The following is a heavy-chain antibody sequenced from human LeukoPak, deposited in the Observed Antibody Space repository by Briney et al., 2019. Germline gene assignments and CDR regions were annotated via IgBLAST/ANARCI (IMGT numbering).Heavy chain of an antibody. V-gene: IGHV3-23*01. Sequence: GGSLRLSCAASGFTFSSYAMSWVRQAPGKGLEWVSAISGSGGSTYYADSVKGRFTISRDNSKNTLYLQMNSLRAEDTAVYYCAKADKITMIVVVTSGFDYWGQGTLVTVSS. CDR3: AKADKITMIVVVTSGFDY. D-gene: IGHD3-22*01. CDR2: ISGSGGST. CDR1: GFTFSSYA. J-gene: IGHJ4*02.